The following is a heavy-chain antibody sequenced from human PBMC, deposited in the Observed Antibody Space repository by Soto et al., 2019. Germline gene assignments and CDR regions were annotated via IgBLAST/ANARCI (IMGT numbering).Heavy chain of an antibody. CDR1: GFTFSSYG. D-gene: IGHD3-22*01. Sequence: QVQLVESGGGVVQPGRSLRLSCAASGFTFSSYGMHWVRQAPGKGLEWVAVIWYDGSNKYYADSVKGRFTISRDNSKNTLYLQMNSLRAEDTAVYYCARADYDSSGYNYWGQGTLVTVSS. V-gene: IGHV3-33*01. CDR3: ARADYDSSGYNY. J-gene: IGHJ4*02. CDR2: IWYDGSNK.